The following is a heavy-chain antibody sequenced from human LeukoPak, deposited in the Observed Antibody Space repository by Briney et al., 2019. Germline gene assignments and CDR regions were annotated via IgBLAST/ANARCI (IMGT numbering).Heavy chain of an antibody. CDR3: ARAAIVGAYNWFDP. V-gene: IGHV4-59*11. J-gene: IGHJ5*02. Sequence: SETLSLTCTVSGGSISSHYWSWIRQPPGKGLEWIGYIYYSGSTNYNPSLKSRVTISVDTSKNRFSLKLSSVTAADTAVYYCARAAIVGAYNWFDPWGQGTLVTVSS. CDR2: IYYSGST. CDR1: GGSISSHY. D-gene: IGHD1-26*01.